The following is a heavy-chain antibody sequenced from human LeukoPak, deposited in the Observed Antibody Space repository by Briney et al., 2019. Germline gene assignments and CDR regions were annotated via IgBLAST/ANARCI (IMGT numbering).Heavy chain of an antibody. V-gene: IGHV4-59*12. CDR1: GASISSYY. CDR3: ARDRIEVAGLHY. J-gene: IGHJ4*02. Sequence: SETLSLTCTVSGASISSYYWSWIRQPPGKGLEWIGYIYYSGSTNYNPSLKSRVTISVDTSKNQFSLKLSSVTAADTAVYYCARDRIEVAGLHYWGQGTLVTVSS. CDR2: IYYSGST. D-gene: IGHD6-19*01.